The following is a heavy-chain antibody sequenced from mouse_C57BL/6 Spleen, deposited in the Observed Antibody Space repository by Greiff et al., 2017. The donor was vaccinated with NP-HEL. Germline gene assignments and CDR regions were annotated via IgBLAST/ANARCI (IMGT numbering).Heavy chain of an antibody. Sequence: VQLQQSGAELMKPGASVKISCKASGYAFSSYWMNWVKQRPGKGLEWIGQIYPGDGDTNYNGKFKGKATLTADKSSSTAYMQLSSLTSEDSAVYFCARDSSGYPFAYWGQGTLVTVSA. V-gene: IGHV1-80*01. CDR1: GYAFSSYW. J-gene: IGHJ3*01. CDR3: ARDSSGYPFAY. D-gene: IGHD3-2*02. CDR2: IYPGDGDT.